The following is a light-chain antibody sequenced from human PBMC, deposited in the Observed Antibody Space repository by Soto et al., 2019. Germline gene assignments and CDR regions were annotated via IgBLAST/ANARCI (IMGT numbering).Light chain of an antibody. CDR2: GVF. J-gene: IGKJ2*01. V-gene: IGKV3-20*01. CDR1: QTVNSDY. Sequence: ETVLTQSPGTVSLSPGERATLSCTISQTVNSDYLAWYQQKPGQAPRLLIYGVFNRATGIPDRFSGSGSGTYFTLTISGLEPEDSAVYYCQHYDGSPRTFGQGTNLEI. CDR3: QHYDGSPRT.